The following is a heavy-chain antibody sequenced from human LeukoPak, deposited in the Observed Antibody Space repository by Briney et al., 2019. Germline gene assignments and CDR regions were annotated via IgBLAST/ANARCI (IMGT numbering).Heavy chain of an antibody. Sequence: QPGGSLRLSRAASGFTFSRYWMSWVRQAPGKGLEWVANIKQDGSQKYYVDSVKGRLTISRDNAKNSLYLQMNSLRAEDTAVYYCAREDSGPGYWGQGTLVTVSS. D-gene: IGHD1-14*01. CDR3: AREDSGPGY. CDR2: IKQDGSQK. J-gene: IGHJ4*02. V-gene: IGHV3-7*01. CDR1: GFTFSRYW.